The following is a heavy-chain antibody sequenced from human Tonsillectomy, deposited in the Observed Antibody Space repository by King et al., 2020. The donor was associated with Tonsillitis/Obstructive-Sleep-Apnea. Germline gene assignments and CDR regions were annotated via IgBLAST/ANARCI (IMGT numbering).Heavy chain of an antibody. J-gene: IGHJ3*02. D-gene: IGHD3-16*01. CDR1: GGSFSGYY. CDR3: ARDNGGGSAFDI. V-gene: IGHV4-34*01. CDR2: ISHSGST. Sequence: VQLQQWGAGLLKPSETLSLTCGVYGGSFSGYYWTWIRQPPGKGLEWIGEISHSGSTNYNPSLKSRVTISVDPSKNHFSLKLSSVTAAATAVYYCARDNGGGSAFDIWGQGTMVTVSS.